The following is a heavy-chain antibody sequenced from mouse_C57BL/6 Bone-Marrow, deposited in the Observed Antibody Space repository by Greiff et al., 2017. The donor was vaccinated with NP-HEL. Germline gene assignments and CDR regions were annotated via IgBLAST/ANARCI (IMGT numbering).Heavy chain of an antibody. CDR2: IDPENGDT. CDR3: STGGYGSTPY. Sequence: VQLQQSGAELVRPGASVKLSCTASGFNIKNDYMHWVKQRPEQGLEWIGWIDPENGDTEYASKFQGKATIPADTSSNTAYLQLSSLTSEDTAVYYCSTGGYGSTPYWGQGTTLTVSS. J-gene: IGHJ2*01. D-gene: IGHD1-1*01. CDR1: GFNIKNDY. V-gene: IGHV14-4*01.